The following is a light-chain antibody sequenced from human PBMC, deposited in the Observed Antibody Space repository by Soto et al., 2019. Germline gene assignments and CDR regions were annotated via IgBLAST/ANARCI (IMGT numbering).Light chain of an antibody. V-gene: IGKV3-11*01. CDR2: DAS. Sequence: EIVLTQSPATLSLSPGERATLSCRASQSVGRHLAWYQQKPGQAPRLLIYDASNRATGVPARFSGSGSGTDFTLSIISLEPQEFAVYYCQQRNNWPPATFGGGTKVEIK. CDR1: QSVGRH. CDR3: QQRNNWPPAT. J-gene: IGKJ4*01.